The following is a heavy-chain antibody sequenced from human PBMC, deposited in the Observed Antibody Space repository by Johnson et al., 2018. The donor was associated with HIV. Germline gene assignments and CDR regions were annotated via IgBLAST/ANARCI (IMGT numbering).Heavy chain of an antibody. Sequence: VQLVESGGGVVQPGRSLRLSCAASGFTFSNAWMHWVRQAPGKGLEWVGRIKSKTDGGTTDYAAPVKGRFTISRDDSKNTLYLQMNSLRAEDTAVYYCARDPREGWPGAFDIWGQGTMVTVSS. D-gene: IGHD6-19*01. CDR3: ARDPREGWPGAFDI. J-gene: IGHJ3*02. CDR2: IKSKTDGGTT. V-gene: IGHV3-15*01. CDR1: GFTFSNAW.